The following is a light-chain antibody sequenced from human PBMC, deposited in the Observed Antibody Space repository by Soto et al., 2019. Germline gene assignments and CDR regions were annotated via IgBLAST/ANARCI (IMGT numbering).Light chain of an antibody. Sequence: EILLTQSPGTLSLSPWERATLSCRASQSVSSYLAWYQQKPGQVPRLLIYGASIRATGIPPRFSGSGSGAEFTLIISSLQPEEFALYHCQQYNNWPRTFGQGTKLDIK. CDR1: QSVSSY. CDR3: QQYNNWPRT. V-gene: IGKV3D-15*01. CDR2: GAS. J-gene: IGKJ1*01.